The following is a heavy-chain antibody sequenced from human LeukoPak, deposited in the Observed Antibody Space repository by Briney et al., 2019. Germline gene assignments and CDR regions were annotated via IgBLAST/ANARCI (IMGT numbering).Heavy chain of an antibody. CDR1: GFTFSSYE. D-gene: IGHD6-13*01. J-gene: IGHJ4*02. V-gene: IGHV3-48*03. Sequence: PGGSLRLSCAASGFTFSSYEMNWVRQAPGKGLEWVSYISSSGGTIYYADSVKGRFTISRGNAKNSLYLHMNSLRAEDTAVYYCARRSSWDFLWGQGTLVTVSS. CDR2: ISSSGGTI. CDR3: ARRSSWDFL.